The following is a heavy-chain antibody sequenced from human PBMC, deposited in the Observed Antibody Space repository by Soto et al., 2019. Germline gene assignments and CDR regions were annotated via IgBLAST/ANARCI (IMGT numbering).Heavy chain of an antibody. Sequence: QVQLVQSGAEVKKPGSSVKVSCKASGGTFSSYAISWVRQAPGQGLEWMGGIIPIFGTANYAQKFQGRVTITADESTSTAYMELSSLRSEDTAVYYCARERGGYCISTSCYAHWYFDLWGRGTLVTVSS. CDR2: IIPIFGTA. D-gene: IGHD2-2*01. CDR3: ARERGGYCISTSCYAHWYFDL. J-gene: IGHJ2*01. CDR1: GGTFSSYA. V-gene: IGHV1-69*01.